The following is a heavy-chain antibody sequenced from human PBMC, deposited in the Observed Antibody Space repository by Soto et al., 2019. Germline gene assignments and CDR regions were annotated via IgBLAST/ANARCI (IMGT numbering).Heavy chain of an antibody. D-gene: IGHD3-3*01. CDR1: GYRFETYA. J-gene: IGHJ6*02. V-gene: IGHV1-18*01. CDR2: IRAYNIDT. Sequence: ASVNVSCKSSGYRFETYAMSWVRQAPGQGLEWMGWIRAYNIDTYYAQKFQDRVTMTTDTSTGTAYMELRSLRSDDTAVYYCAGGHGVIIGAMDVWGQGTTVTVSS. CDR3: AGGHGVIIGAMDV.